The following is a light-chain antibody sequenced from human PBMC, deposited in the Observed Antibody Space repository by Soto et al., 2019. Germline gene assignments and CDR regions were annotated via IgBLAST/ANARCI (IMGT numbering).Light chain of an antibody. J-gene: IGKJ1*01. CDR1: QSVSSSY. V-gene: IGKV3-20*01. CDR2: GAS. CDR3: QQYGSSLPWT. Sequence: EIVLTQSPGTLSLSPGERATLSCRASQSVSSSYLAWYQQKPGQAPRLLIYGASSRATAIPDRFSGSGSGTDFALTIIRLEPEDFAVYYCQQYGSSLPWTLGQVTKVDIK.